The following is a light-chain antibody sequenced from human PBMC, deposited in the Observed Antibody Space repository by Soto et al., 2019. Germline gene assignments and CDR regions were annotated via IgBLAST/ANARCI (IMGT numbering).Light chain of an antibody. CDR1: SSDFGGYNF. J-gene: IGLJ3*02. CDR2: EVT. Sequence: QSVLTQPPSASGSPGQSVTISCTGTSSDFGGYNFVSWYQQHPGKAPKLMIYEVTRRPSGVPERFSGSKSGNTASLTVSGLQADDEADYYCSSYAGNSNWVFGGGTQLTVL. V-gene: IGLV2-8*01. CDR3: SSYAGNSNWV.